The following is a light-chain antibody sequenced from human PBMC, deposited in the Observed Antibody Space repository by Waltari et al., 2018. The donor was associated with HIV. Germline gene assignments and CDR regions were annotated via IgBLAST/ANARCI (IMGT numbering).Light chain of an antibody. CDR3: QHYDSYSKT. J-gene: IGKJ1*01. CDR1: QSISGW. V-gene: IGKV1-5*03. Sequence: DIQMTQSPSTLSASVGDRVPIICRASQSISGWLAWYQQKPGKAPKLLIYKTSSLESGVPSRFSCSGSGTEFTLTISSLQPDDFATYHCQHYDSYSKTFGQGTKVEIE. CDR2: KTS.